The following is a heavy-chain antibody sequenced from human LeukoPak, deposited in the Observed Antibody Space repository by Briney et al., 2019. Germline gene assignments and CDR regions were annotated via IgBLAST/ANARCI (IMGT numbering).Heavy chain of an antibody. J-gene: IGHJ4*02. Sequence: GESLKISCKASGYTFTGYYMHWVRQAPGQGLEWMGWINPNSGGTNYAQKFQGRVTMTRDTSISTAYMELSRLRSDDTAVYYCAREVRTLYDSSGYLGYWGQGTLVTVSS. CDR3: AREVRTLYDSSGYLGY. V-gene: IGHV1-2*02. CDR2: INPNSGGT. CDR1: GYTFTGYY. D-gene: IGHD3-22*01.